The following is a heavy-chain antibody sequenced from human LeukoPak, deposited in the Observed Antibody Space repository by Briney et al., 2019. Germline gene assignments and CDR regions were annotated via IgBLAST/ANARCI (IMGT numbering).Heavy chain of an antibody. Sequence: KPGGSLRLSCTGSGVTFSDCAVTWFRQTPGKGLEWVGFVRTKTHGCAPESAASVRGMFNVSRDDSAGIAYLQMTSLRTEDTAMYYCARVNFRDYRGYTWFEPWGQGTLVTVSS. D-gene: IGHD3-10*01. V-gene: IGHV3-49*05. CDR2: VRTKTHGCAP. CDR1: GVTFSDCA. J-gene: IGHJ5*02. CDR3: ARVNFRDYRGYTWFEP.